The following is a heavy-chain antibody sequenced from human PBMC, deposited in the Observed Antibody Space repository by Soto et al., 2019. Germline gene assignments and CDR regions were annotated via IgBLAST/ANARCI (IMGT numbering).Heavy chain of an antibody. V-gene: IGHV4-39*01. CDR3: ASMDGVLLWFGELFHDY. J-gene: IGHJ4*02. CDR2: IYYSGST. CDR1: GGSISSSSYY. Sequence: PSETLSLTCTVSGGSISSSSYYWGWIRQPPGKGLEWIGSIYYSGSTYYNPSLKSRVTISVDTSKNQFSPKLSSVTAADTAVYYCASMDGVLLWFGELFHDYWGQGTLVTVSS. D-gene: IGHD3-10*01.